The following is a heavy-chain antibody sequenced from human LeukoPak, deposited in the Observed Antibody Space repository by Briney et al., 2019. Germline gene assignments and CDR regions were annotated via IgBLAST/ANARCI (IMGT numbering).Heavy chain of an antibody. CDR2: TYYRSKWYN. CDR1: GDIFSSNSAA. V-gene: IGHV6-1*01. J-gene: IGHJ4*02. CDR3: ARTAAGPRGRDYYFDY. D-gene: IGHD6-13*01. Sequence: SQTLSLTCALSGDIFSSNSAAWNWSRQAPSRGLEWLERTYYRSKWYNDYAVSVKTRITITPDTSKIQFSLQLNSVTPEDTAVYYCARTAAGPRGRDYYFDYWGQGTLVTVSA.